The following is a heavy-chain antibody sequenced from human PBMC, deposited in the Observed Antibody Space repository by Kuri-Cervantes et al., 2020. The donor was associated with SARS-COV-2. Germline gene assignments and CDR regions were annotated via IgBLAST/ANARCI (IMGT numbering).Heavy chain of an antibody. CDR3: ARDPLTHFYGSGSYPHY. CDR2: ISYDGSNE. J-gene: IGHJ4*02. Sequence: LSLTCVGSGFSFGSYAMHWVRQAPGRGLEWVAIISYDGSNEYCADSVKGRFTISRDNTKSTLFLQMNRVRTEDTAVYYCARDPLTHFYGSGSYPHYWGQGVLVTVSS. CDR1: GFSFGSYA. D-gene: IGHD3-10*01. V-gene: IGHV3-30-3*01.